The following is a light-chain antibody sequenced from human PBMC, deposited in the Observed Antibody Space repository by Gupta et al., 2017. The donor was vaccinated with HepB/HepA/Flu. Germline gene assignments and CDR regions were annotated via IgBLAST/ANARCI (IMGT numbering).Light chain of an antibody. CDR3: QQYGSSPKIT. V-gene: IGKV3-20*01. J-gene: IGKJ5*01. Sequence: EIVLTQSPGTLSLSPGERATLSCRASQSVSSSYLAWYQQKPGQAPRLLIYGASSRATGIPDRFSGSGSXTXFTLTIXRLEPEDFAVYYCQQYGSSPKITFGXGTRLEIK. CDR1: QSVSSSY. CDR2: GAS.